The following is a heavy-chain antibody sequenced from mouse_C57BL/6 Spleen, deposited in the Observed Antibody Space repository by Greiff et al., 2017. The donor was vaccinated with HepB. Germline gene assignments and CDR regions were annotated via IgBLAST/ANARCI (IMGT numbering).Heavy chain of an antibody. J-gene: IGHJ4*01. Sequence: DVMLVESGEGLVKPGGSLKLSCAASGFTFSSYAMSWVRQTPEKRLEWVAYISSGGDYIYYADTVKGRFTISRDNARNTLYLQMSSLKSEDTAMYYCTRVIYYYAMDYWGQGTSVTVSS. V-gene: IGHV5-9-1*02. CDR1: GFTFSSYA. CDR2: ISSGGDYI. CDR3: TRVIYYYAMDY.